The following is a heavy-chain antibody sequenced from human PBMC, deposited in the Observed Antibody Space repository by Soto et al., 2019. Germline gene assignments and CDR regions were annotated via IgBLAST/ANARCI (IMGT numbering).Heavy chain of an antibody. Sequence: GGSLRLSCAASGFTFSSYAMHWVRQAPGKGLEWVAVISYDGSNKYYADSVKGRFTISRDNSKNTLYLQMNSLRAEDTAVYYCARRKDIVVVVAAPGYGMDVWGQGTTVTVSS. J-gene: IGHJ6*02. D-gene: IGHD2-15*01. CDR3: ARRKDIVVVVAAPGYGMDV. CDR2: ISYDGSNK. V-gene: IGHV3-30-3*01. CDR1: GFTFSSYA.